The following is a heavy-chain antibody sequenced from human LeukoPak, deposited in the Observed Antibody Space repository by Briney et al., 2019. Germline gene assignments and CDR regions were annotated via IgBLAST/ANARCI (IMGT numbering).Heavy chain of an antibody. D-gene: IGHD3-3*01. CDR1: GYTFTGYY. Sequence: ASVKVSCKASGYTFTGYYMHWVRQAPGQGLEWMGWINPNSGGTNYAQKFQGRFTMTRDTSISTAYMELSRLTSDDTAVYYCATTKTPQGILEWLVYWGQGTLVTVSS. J-gene: IGHJ4*02. V-gene: IGHV1-2*02. CDR2: INPNSGGT. CDR3: ATTKTPQGILEWLVY.